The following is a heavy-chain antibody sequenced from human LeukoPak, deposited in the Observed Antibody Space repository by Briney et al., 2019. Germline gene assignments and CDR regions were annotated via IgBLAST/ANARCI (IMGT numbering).Heavy chain of an antibody. Sequence: GGSLRLSRAASGFIFSSYALSWVRQAPGKGLEWVSAISGSGGITYYADSVKGRFTISRDNSKNTLFLQMNSLRAEDTAVYYCAKKTYYDFWSGYPNIDYWGQGTLVTVSS. CDR1: GFIFSSYA. D-gene: IGHD3-3*01. CDR3: AKKTYYDFWSGYPNIDY. V-gene: IGHV3-23*01. J-gene: IGHJ4*02. CDR2: ISGSGGIT.